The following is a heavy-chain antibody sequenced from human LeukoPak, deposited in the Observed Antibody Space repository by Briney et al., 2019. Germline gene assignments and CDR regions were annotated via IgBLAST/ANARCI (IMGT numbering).Heavy chain of an antibody. CDR3: ARAPITSPFYFDY. Sequence: GGSLRLSCTASGFAFDEHGMSWVRQVPGKGLEWVSGINWSGGSTGYADPLRGRFTISRDNAKNSLYLQMDSLRAEDTAFYYCARAPITSPFYFDYWGQGTLVTVSS. J-gene: IGHJ4*02. V-gene: IGHV3-20*04. CDR2: INWSGGST. D-gene: IGHD2-2*01. CDR1: GFAFDEHG.